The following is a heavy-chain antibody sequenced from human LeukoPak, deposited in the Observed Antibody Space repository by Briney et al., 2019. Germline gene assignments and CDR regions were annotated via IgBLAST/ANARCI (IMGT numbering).Heavy chain of an antibody. CDR1: GFTFSNYW. Sequence: GGSLRLSCAASGFTFSNYWMHWVRQAPGKGLVWVSRINSDGSSTSYADSVKGRFTISRDNAKNTLYLQMNSLRAEDTAVYYCARAPRRDGYRNPFDYWGQGTLVTVSS. CDR2: INSDGSST. D-gene: IGHD5-24*01. J-gene: IGHJ4*02. CDR3: ARAPRRDGYRNPFDY. V-gene: IGHV3-74*01.